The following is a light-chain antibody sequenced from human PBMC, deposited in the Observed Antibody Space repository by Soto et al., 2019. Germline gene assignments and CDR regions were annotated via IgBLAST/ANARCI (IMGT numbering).Light chain of an antibody. CDR3: QQYGSSGT. Sequence: EVVLTQSPGTLSLSPGDVATLSCRASQSVSSSYLAWYQQKPGQAPRLLIYGACSRATGIPDRFSGSGSGTDFTLTISRLEPEDFAVYYCQQYGSSGTFGQGTKVDIK. J-gene: IGKJ1*01. CDR2: GAC. CDR1: QSVSSSY. V-gene: IGKV3-20*01.